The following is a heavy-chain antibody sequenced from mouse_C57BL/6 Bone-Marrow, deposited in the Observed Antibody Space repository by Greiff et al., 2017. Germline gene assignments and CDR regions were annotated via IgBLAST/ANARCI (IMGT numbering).Heavy chain of an antibody. V-gene: IGHV5-16*01. J-gene: IGHJ2*01. CDR1: GFTFSDYY. Sequence: EVQRVESEGGLVQPGSSMKLSCTASGFTFSDYYMAWVRQVPEKGLEWVANINYDGSSTYYLDSLKSRFIISRDNAKNILYLQMSSLKSEDTATYYCAREYYYFDYWGQGTTLTVSS. CDR2: INYDGSST. CDR3: AREYYYFDY.